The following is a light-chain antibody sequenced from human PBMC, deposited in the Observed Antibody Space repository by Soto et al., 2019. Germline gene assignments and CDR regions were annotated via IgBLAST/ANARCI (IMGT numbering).Light chain of an antibody. V-gene: IGLV2-18*02. CDR2: EVA. CDR1: SSDVGSYNR. CDR3: SSYTTSSTSV. Sequence: QSALTQPPSVSGSPGQSVTISCTGTSSDVGSYNRVSWYQQPPGTAPKLMIYEVATRPSGVPDRFSGSKSGNTASLTISGLQAEDGADYYCSSYTTSSTSVFGGGTQLTVL. J-gene: IGLJ2*01.